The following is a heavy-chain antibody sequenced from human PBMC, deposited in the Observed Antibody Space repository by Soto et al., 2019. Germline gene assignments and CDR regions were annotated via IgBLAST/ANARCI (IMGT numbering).Heavy chain of an antibody. CDR3: ARVCEGDSSGWHNSFADGAFDI. CDR1: GYSFTSYW. V-gene: IGHV5-10-1*01. CDR2: IDPSDSYT. Sequence: GESLKISCKGSGYSFTSYWISWVRQMPGKGLEWTGRIDPSDSYTNYSPSFQGHVTISADKSISTAYLQWSSLKASDTAMYYCARVCEGDSSGWHNSFADGAFDIWGQGTMVTVSS. J-gene: IGHJ3*02. D-gene: IGHD6-19*01.